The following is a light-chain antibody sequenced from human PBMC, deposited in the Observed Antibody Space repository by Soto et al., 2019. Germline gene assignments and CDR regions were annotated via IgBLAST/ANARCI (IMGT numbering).Light chain of an antibody. V-gene: IGKV1-9*01. Sequence: GERVTITCRTSQDIGSFLVWYQQKPGRAPKLLIYATSTLQSGVPSRFSGSGSGTDFTLTISSLQPEDSATYYCHHLKTYPYSFGQGTKVDI. CDR2: ATS. CDR3: HHLKTYPYS. CDR1: QDIGSF. J-gene: IGKJ2*03.